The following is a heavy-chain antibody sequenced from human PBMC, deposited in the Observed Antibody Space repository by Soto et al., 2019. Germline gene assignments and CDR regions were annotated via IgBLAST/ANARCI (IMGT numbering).Heavy chain of an antibody. CDR1: GFTFSSYA. Sequence: GGSLRLSCAASGFTFSSYAMHWVRQAPGKGLKWVAVISYDGSNKYYADSVKGRFTISRDNSKNTLYLQMNSLRAEDTAVYYCARVWRATLDDTNGPKLDYWGQGTLVTVSS. D-gene: IGHD3-3*01. V-gene: IGHV3-30-3*01. CDR2: ISYDGSNK. CDR3: ARVWRATLDDTNGPKLDY. J-gene: IGHJ4*02.